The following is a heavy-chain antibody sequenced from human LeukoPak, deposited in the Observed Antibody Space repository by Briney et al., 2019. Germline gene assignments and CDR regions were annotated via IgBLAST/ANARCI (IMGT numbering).Heavy chain of an antibody. D-gene: IGHD6-19*01. J-gene: IGHJ1*01. Sequence: GGSLRFSGAASGFTFSSYAMSWVRQAPGKGLEWVSAISGSGGSTYYADSVKGRFTISRDNSKNTLYLQMDSLRAEDTAVYYCAKGPRFVAGVLEYFQHWGQGTLVTVSS. CDR1: GFTFSSYA. CDR2: ISGSGGST. V-gene: IGHV3-23*01. CDR3: AKGPRFVAGVLEYFQH.